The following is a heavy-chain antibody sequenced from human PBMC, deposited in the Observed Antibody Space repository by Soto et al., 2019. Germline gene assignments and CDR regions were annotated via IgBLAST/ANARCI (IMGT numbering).Heavy chain of an antibody. Sequence: ASVKVSCKASGYTFTCYYMHWVRQAPGQGLEWMGIINPSGGSTSYAQKFQGRVTMTRDTSTSTVYMELSSLRSEDTAVYYCARVESSGWLTHRGQGTLVTVSS. J-gene: IGHJ4*02. CDR3: ARVESSGWLTH. CDR2: INPSGGST. D-gene: IGHD6-19*01. V-gene: IGHV1-46*03. CDR1: GYTFTCYY.